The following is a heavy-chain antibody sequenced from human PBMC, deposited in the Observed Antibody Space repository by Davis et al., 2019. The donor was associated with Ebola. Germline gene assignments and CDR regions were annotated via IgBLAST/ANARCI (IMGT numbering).Heavy chain of an antibody. J-gene: IGHJ3*02. D-gene: IGHD4/OR15-4a*01. Sequence: GGSLRLSCAASGFSFSTYDMHWVRQVAGKGLEWVCGIGVAGDTYYADSVKGRFTISRENAKNSLYLQLNGLRAGDTGVYFCARDASPGSGGANEIWGQGKTVTVAA. CDR3: ARDASPGSGGANEI. CDR2: IGVAGDT. V-gene: IGHV3-13*01. CDR1: GFSFSTYD.